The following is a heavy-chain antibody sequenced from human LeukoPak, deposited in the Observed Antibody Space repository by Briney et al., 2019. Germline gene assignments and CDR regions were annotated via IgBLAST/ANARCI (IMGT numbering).Heavy chain of an antibody. V-gene: IGHV4-34*01. CDR1: GGSFSGYY. CDR2: INHSGST. CDR3: ARVRSEDYYDSSGYYFDY. D-gene: IGHD3-22*01. Sequence: SETLSLTCAVHGGSFSGYYWSWIRQPPGKGLEWIGEINHSGSTNYNPSLKSRVTISVDTSKNQFSLKLSSVTAADTAVYYCARVRSEDYYDSSGYYFDYWGQGTLVTVSS. J-gene: IGHJ4*02.